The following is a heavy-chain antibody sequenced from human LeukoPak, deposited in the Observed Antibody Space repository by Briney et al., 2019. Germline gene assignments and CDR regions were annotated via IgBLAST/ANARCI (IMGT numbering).Heavy chain of an antibody. J-gene: IGHJ4*02. CDR2: IYISGST. CDR1: GDSISSGNYY. D-gene: IGHD2-2*01. Sequence: SETLSLTCTVSGDSISSGNYYWSWVRQPAGKGLEWIGRIYISGSTQYNPSLKSRVTISVDTSKNQFSLKLSSVTAADTAVYYCARVPSEYCSSTSCPYYFDYWGQGTLVTVSS. V-gene: IGHV4-61*02. CDR3: ARVPSEYCSSTSCPYYFDY.